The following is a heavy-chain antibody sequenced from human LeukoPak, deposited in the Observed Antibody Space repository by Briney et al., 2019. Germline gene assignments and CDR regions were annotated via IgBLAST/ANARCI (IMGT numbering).Heavy chain of an antibody. CDR3: ASGSSKYGESLTWSFDY. CDR1: GYTFTGYY. Sequence: ASVKVSCKASGYTFTGYYMHWVRQAPGQGLEWMGWINPNSGGTNSAQKFQGRVTMTMDTSISTAYLELSRLGSDDTAVYFCASGSSKYGESLTWSFDYWGQGTLVTVSS. V-gene: IGHV1-2*02. J-gene: IGHJ4*02. CDR2: INPNSGGT. D-gene: IGHD3-10*01.